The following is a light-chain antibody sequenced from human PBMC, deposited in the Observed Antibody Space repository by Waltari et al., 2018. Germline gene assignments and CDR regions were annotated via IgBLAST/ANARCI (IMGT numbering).Light chain of an antibody. CDR3: QQGYTYPFT. CDR2: WAT. CDR1: QAIGYN. J-gene: IGKJ3*01. V-gene: IGKV1-NL1*01. Sequence: DIRMTQSPSALSASVGDTVTITCQASQAIGYNLHLYRQIPGKAPELLIYWATSLQRGVPSRVGGSGSGTDFTLTIRGLQPEDLATYSCQQGYTYPFTFGPGTKLDIK.